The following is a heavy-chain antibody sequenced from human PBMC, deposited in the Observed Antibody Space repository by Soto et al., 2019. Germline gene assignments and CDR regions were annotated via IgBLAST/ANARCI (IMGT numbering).Heavy chain of an antibody. D-gene: IGHD3-3*02. V-gene: IGHV4-39*01. Sequence: SETLSLTCTVSGDSISSSNSHWGWTRQPPGKGLEYIGSVYYGGAIFYSGNIYYNPSLKSRVTISVDTSKNQFSLRLSSVTAADTGVYYCVRYDRINMKPYSPEGLHIWGQGTMVTV. CDR3: VRYDRINMKPYSPEGLHI. J-gene: IGHJ3*02. CDR1: GDSISSSNSH. CDR2: VYYGGAIFYSGNI.